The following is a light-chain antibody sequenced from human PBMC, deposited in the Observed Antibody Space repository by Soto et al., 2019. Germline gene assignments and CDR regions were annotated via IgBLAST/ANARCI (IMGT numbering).Light chain of an antibody. CDR1: QSVSSN. CDR2: GAS. Sequence: EIVMTQSPATLSVSPGERATLSCRASQSVSSNLAWYQQKPGQAPRRLIYGASTRATGIPARFSGSGSGTEFTLTISSLQSEDCAVYYCQQYNTWPPWTFGQGTKGEIK. CDR3: QQYNTWPPWT. V-gene: IGKV3-15*01. J-gene: IGKJ1*01.